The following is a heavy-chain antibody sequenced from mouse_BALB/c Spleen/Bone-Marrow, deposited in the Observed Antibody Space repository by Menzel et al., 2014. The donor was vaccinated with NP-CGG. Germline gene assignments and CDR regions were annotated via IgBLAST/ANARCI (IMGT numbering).Heavy chain of an antibody. D-gene: IGHD2-10*02. Sequence: VKLVESGPGLVAPSQSLSITCTVSGFSLTSYGVSWVRQSPGKGLEWLGVIWGDGSTNYHSALISRLGISKDNSKSQLFLKLDSLQTDDTATYYCAKGEYAKRYYAMDYWGQGTSVTVSS. V-gene: IGHV2-3*01. CDR2: IWGDGST. CDR3: AKGEYAKRYYAMDY. CDR1: GFSLTSYG. J-gene: IGHJ4*01.